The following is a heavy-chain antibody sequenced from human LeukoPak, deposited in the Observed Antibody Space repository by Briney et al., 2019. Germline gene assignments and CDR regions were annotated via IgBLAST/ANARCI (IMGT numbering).Heavy chain of an antibody. V-gene: IGHV3-30*04. CDR1: GFKFSRYA. J-gene: IGHJ3*02. Sequence: GGSLRLSCAASGFKFSRYAMQWVRQAPGKGLDWLAVISHDGSDENYADSVKGRFTISRDDSKNTVYLQMNSLRAEDTAVYYCARDWYDNTDAFDIWGQGTMVTVSS. D-gene: IGHD3-9*01. CDR2: ISHDGSDE. CDR3: ARDWYDNTDAFDI.